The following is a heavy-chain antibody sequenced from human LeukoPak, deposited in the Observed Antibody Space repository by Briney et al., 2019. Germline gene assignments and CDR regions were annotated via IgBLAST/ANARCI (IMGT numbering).Heavy chain of an antibody. D-gene: IGHD3-10*01. V-gene: IGHV1-18*01. Sequence: ASVKVSCKASGYTFASYYITWVRQAPGQGLEWMGWISVYNGNTNYAQKLQGRVTMTTDTSTSTAYIELRSLRSDDTAVYYCARVARGVSDYWGQGTLVTVSS. CDR3: ARVARGVSDY. CDR2: ISVYNGNT. J-gene: IGHJ4*02. CDR1: GYTFASYY.